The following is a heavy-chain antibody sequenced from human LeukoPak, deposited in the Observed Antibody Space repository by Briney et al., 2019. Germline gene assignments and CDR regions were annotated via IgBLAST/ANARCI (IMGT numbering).Heavy chain of an antibody. V-gene: IGHV3-48*04. CDR1: RFTFSSYS. CDR3: ARESILGWFDP. D-gene: IGHD6-6*01. CDR2: ISSSSSTI. Sequence: GGSLRLSCAASRFTFSSYSMNWVRQAPGKGLEWVSYISSSSSTIYYADSVKGRFTISRDNAKNSLYLQMNSLRAEDTAVYYCARESILGWFDPWGQGTLVTVSS. J-gene: IGHJ5*02.